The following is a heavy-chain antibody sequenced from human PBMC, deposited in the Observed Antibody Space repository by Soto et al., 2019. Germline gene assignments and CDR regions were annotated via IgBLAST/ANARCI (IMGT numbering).Heavy chain of an antibody. D-gene: IGHD6-19*01. CDR2: ISAYDDKT. Sequence: QVQLVXSGXXXXXXXASVKVSCKTSGYPFTSYGINWVRQAPGQGPEWMGWISAYDDKTIYSQKFQGRVTLTADTSTTTAYMELRGLRFDDTAVYYCARDRLIAVTGLLRNWGQGTLVTVSS. V-gene: IGHV1-18*01. CDR3: ARDRLIAVTGLLRN. J-gene: IGHJ4*02. CDR1: GYPFTSYG.